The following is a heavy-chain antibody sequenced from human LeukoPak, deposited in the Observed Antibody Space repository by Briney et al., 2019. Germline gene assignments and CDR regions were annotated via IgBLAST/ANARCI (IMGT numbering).Heavy chain of an antibody. CDR3: ARGGWSLDY. J-gene: IGHJ4*02. CDR2: IKQDGSAK. CDR1: GFTFSDHW. D-gene: IGHD6-19*01. V-gene: IGHV3-7*04. Sequence: GGSLRLSCEAYGFTFSDHWMTWVRQAPGKGLERVAYIKQDGSAKDYVDSVKGRFTISRDNSKNSLYLQMNSLRAEDTAVYYCARGGWSLDYWGQGSLVTVSS.